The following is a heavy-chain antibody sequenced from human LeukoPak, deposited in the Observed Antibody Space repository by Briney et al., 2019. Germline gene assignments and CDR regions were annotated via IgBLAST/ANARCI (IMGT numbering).Heavy chain of an antibody. J-gene: IGHJ4*02. Sequence: GESLKISCEGSGYSFSNYWIGWVRQMPGKGLEWMGNIYPDESNTRYSPSFQGQVTISADKSISTAYLQWSSLKASDTAIYYCARYEGGGWHIDYWGQGTLVTVSS. CDR2: IYPDESNT. CDR3: ARYEGGGWHIDY. V-gene: IGHV5-51*01. CDR1: GYSFSNYW. D-gene: IGHD6-19*01.